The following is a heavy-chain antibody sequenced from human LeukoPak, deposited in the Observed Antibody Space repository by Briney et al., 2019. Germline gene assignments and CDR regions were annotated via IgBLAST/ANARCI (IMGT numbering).Heavy chain of an antibody. V-gene: IGHV3-73*01. CDR2: IRSKGFNYAT. CDR1: GFTFSDSA. J-gene: IGHJ4*02. Sequence: GGSLRLSCAASGFTFSDSAMHWVRQTSGKGLEWVGHIRSKGFNYATAYAASVKGRFTISRNGSENMAYLHMSSLKTEDTAVYYCTRLAEYYDRGDSAYFWGQGTLVTVPS. D-gene: IGHD3-22*01. CDR3: TRLAEYYDRGDSAYF.